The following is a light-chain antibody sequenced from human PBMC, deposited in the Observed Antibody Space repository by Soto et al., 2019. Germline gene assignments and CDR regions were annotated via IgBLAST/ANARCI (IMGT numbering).Light chain of an antibody. V-gene: IGKV3-15*01. J-gene: IGKJ2*01. CDR1: HSVSSN. CDR3: QQYNNLPRT. CDR2: GAS. Sequence: EIVLPQSPATLSVSPGERATLSCRASHSVSSNLAWYQQKPGQAPRLLIYGASTRATGIPARFSGSGSGTEFTLTISSLQSEDFAVYYCQQYNNLPRTFGQGTKLEIK.